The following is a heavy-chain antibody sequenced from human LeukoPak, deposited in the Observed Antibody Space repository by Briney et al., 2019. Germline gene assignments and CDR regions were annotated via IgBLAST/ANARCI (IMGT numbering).Heavy chain of an antibody. Sequence: ASVKLSCKASGYTFTSYYMHWVRQAPGPGLELMGIINPSGGSTSYAQKFQGRVTMTRDTSTSTVYMELSSLRSEDTAVYYCARDGPRIAALGEDFDYWGQGTLVTVSS. D-gene: IGHD6-6*01. CDR2: INPSGGST. CDR3: ARDGPRIAALGEDFDY. V-gene: IGHV1-46*01. J-gene: IGHJ4*02. CDR1: GYTFTSYY.